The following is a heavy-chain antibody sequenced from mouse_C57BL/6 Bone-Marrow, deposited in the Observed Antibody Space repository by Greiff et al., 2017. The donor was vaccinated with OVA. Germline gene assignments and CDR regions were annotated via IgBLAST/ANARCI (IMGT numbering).Heavy chain of an antibody. Sequence: EVQRVESGGGLVKPGGSLKLSCAASGFTFSSYAMSWVRQTPEKRLEWVATISDGGSYTYYPDNVKGRFTISRDNAKNNLYLQMSHLKSEDTAMYYCAINYYGSSHWYFDVWGTGTTVTVSS. J-gene: IGHJ1*03. V-gene: IGHV5-4*01. CDR3: AINYYGSSHWYFDV. CDR1: GFTFSSYA. CDR2: ISDGGSYT. D-gene: IGHD1-1*01.